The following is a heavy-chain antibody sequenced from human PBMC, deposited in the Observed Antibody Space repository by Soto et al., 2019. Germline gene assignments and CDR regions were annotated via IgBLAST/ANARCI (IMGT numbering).Heavy chain of an antibody. J-gene: IGHJ4*02. CDR2: ISYDGSDK. V-gene: IGHV3-30*18. CDR1: GFTFSNYG. Sequence: PGGSLRLSCAASGFTFSNYGMHWVRQAPGKGLEWVAVISYDGSDKYYVDFVKGRFTISRDNSKNTLYLQMSSLRAEDTAVYYCAKDRTGGLLYYFDYWRQGTLVTVSS. CDR3: AKDRTGGLLYYFDY. D-gene: IGHD2-8*02.